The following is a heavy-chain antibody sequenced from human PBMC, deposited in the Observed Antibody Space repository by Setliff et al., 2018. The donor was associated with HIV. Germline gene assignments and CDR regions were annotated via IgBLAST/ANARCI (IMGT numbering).Heavy chain of an antibody. J-gene: IGHJ5*02. D-gene: IGHD2-2*01. Sequence: SVKVSCKASGYTFTGYYMHWVRQAPGQGLEWMGGIIPISGTANYAQKFQGRVTITTDESTSTAYMALSGLRSEDTAVYYCARDFGGYCSSMSCPGLFDPWGQGTLVTVSS. CDR3: ARDFGGYCSSMSCPGLFDP. CDR1: GYTFTGYY. V-gene: IGHV1-69*05. CDR2: IIPISGTA.